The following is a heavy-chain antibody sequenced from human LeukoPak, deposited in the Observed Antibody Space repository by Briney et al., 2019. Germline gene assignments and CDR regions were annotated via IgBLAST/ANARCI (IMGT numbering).Heavy chain of an antibody. V-gene: IGHV1-69*04. J-gene: IGHJ3*02. Sequence: SAKVSCKASGGTFSSYAISWVRQAPGQGLEWMGRIIPILGIANYAQKFQGRVTITADKSTSTAYMELSSLRSEDTAVYYCARPHSGGTRNDAFDIWGQGTMVTVSS. CDR1: GGTFSSYA. D-gene: IGHD2-15*01. CDR2: IIPILGIA. CDR3: ARPHSGGTRNDAFDI.